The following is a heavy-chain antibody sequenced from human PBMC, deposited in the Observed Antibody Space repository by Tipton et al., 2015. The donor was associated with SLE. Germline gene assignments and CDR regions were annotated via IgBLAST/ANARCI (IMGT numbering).Heavy chain of an antibody. CDR1: GFTFSDYY. CDR2: ISSSGSTI. Sequence: SLRLSCAASGFTFSDYYMSWIRQAPGKGLEWVSYISSSGSTIYYADSVRGRFTISRDNAKNSLYLQMNSLRAEDTAVYYCARVANYYGSGSYTDWGQGTLVTVSS. CDR3: ARVANYYGSGSYTD. D-gene: IGHD3-10*01. V-gene: IGHV3-11*01. J-gene: IGHJ4*02.